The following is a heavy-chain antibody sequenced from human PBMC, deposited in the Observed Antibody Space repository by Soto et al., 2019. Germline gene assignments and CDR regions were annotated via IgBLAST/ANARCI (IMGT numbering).Heavy chain of an antibody. V-gene: IGHV1-24*01. CDR2: FDPEDGET. J-gene: IGHJ3*02. CDR1: GYTLTELS. CDR3: ATMSSGVVRGAYDAFDI. Sequence: ASVKVSCKVYGYTLTELSMHWVLQAPGKGLEWMGGFDPEDGETIYAQKFQGRVTMTEDTSTDTAYMELSSLRSEDTAVYYCATMSSGVVRGAYDAFDIWGQGTMVTVSS. D-gene: IGHD3-10*01.